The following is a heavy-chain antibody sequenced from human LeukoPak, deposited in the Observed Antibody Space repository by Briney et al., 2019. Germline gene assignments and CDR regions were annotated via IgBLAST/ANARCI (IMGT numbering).Heavy chain of an antibody. CDR3: ARGGIAAAGTWYYYYYYGMDV. J-gene: IGHJ6*02. Sequence: ASVKASCKASGYTFTSYDINWVRQATGQGLEWMGWMNPNSGNTGYAQKFQGRVTMTRNTSISTAYMELSSLRSEDTAVYYCARGGIAAAGTWYYYYYYGMDVWGQGTTVTVSS. V-gene: IGHV1-8*01. D-gene: IGHD6-13*01. CDR2: MNPNSGNT. CDR1: GYTFTSYD.